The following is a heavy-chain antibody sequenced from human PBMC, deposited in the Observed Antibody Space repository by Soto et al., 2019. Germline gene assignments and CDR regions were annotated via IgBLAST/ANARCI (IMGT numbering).Heavy chain of an antibody. V-gene: IGHV3-74*01. Sequence: GGSLRLSCAASGFTFSSHWMHWVRQAPGKGLVWVSRIESDGSSTNYADSVKGRFTVSRDNAKNTLYLQMNSLRAEDTAVYYCARDGGYPPVIAALDFPLGVWGQGTTVTVSS. CDR1: GFTFSSHW. CDR2: IESDGSST. J-gene: IGHJ6*02. CDR3: ARDGGYPPVIAALDFPLGV. D-gene: IGHD3-16*01.